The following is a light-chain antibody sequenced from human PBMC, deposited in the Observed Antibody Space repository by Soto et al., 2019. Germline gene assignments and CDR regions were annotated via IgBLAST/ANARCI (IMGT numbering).Light chain of an antibody. CDR3: QQSYSTPLT. CDR2: DAS. J-gene: IGKJ4*01. Sequence: DIQMTQSPSTLSASVGDRVTISCRASQSIITWLAWYQQKPGKAPKLLIYDASSLHSGVPSRFSGSGSGTEFTLTISSLQPDDFETYYCQQSYSTPLTFGGGTQVEIX. CDR1: QSIITW. V-gene: IGKV1-5*01.